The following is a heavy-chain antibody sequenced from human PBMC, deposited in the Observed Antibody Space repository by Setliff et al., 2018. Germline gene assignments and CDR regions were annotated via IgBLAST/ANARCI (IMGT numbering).Heavy chain of an antibody. D-gene: IGHD1-1*01. CDR2: IYHSGNT. Sequence: SETLSLTCNVSGDSISSTYHGGWIRQSPGKGLEWIGTIYHSGNTYYNPSLNSRLTISVDTSKNQFSLRRTSVTAADTAIYYCAGVRNTQNGFFDYWSQGTLVTVSS. V-gene: IGHV4-38-2*02. CDR1: GDSISSTYH. CDR3: AGVRNTQNGFFDY. J-gene: IGHJ4*02.